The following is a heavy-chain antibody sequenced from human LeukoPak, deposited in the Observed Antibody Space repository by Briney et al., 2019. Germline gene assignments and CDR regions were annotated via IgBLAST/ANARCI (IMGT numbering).Heavy chain of an antibody. J-gene: IGHJ4*02. V-gene: IGHV1-8*01. Sequence: ASVKVSCKASGYTFTNFDINWVRQASGQGLEWMGWMNPVSGNAGSAQKFQGRVTLTRDTSISTAYMELSSLRSDDTASYYCARAPMGAAALYWGQGTLVTASS. D-gene: IGHD6-13*01. CDR3: ARAPMGAAALY. CDR1: GYTFTNFD. CDR2: MNPVSGNA.